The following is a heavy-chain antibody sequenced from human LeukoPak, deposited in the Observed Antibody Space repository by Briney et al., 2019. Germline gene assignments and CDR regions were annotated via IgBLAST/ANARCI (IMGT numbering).Heavy chain of an antibody. Sequence: SETLSLTCNVSGGSISSSSYYWGWIRQPPGKGLEWIGSMYYGGSTYYNPSLKRRVTISVDTSKNQFSLKLSSVTAADTAVYYCARRGPSGRSLDYWGQGTLVTVSS. CDR3: ARRGPSGRSLDY. J-gene: IGHJ4*02. V-gene: IGHV4-39*01. CDR2: MYYGGST. D-gene: IGHD1-26*01. CDR1: GGSISSSSYY.